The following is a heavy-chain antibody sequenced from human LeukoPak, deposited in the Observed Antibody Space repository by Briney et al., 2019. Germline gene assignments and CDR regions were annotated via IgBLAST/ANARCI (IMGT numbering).Heavy chain of an antibody. Sequence: GASVKVSCKASGNTFTMYSIHWVRQAPGQGLEWMGMINPSDGATTYAQRFQGRVTMTRDMSTTTVYMDLRSLRSEDTAVYFCAGEQRGGLSGGLGGLFASYYTYYYMDVWGRGTTVTVSS. CDR1: GNTFTMYS. D-gene: IGHD3-16*01. CDR2: INPSDGAT. J-gene: IGHJ6*03. V-gene: IGHV1-46*01. CDR3: AGEQRGGLSGGLGGLFASYYTYYYMDV.